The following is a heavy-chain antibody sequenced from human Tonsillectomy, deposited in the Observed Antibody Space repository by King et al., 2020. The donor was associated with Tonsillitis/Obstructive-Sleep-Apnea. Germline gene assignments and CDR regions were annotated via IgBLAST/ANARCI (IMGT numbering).Heavy chain of an antibody. CDR3: ARGRGDYGDRNWFDP. D-gene: IGHD4-17*01. CDR2: INHSGST. V-gene: IGHV4-34*01. CDR1: GGSFSGYY. Sequence: VQLQQWGAGLLKPSETLSLTCAVYGGSFSGYYWSWIRQPPGKGLEWIGEINHSGSTNYNPSLKSRVTISVDTSKNQFSLELSSVTAADTAVYNCARGRGDYGDRNWFDPWGQGTLVTVSS. J-gene: IGHJ5*02.